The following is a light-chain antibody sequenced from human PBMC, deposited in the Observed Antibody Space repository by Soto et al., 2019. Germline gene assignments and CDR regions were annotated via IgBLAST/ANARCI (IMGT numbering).Light chain of an antibody. CDR3: CSYAGSSTSYV. V-gene: IGLV2-23*01. CDR2: EGS. J-gene: IGLJ1*01. CDR1: SSDVGSYNL. Sequence: QSVLTQPASVSGSPGQSITISCTGTSSDVGSYNLVSWYQRHPGKAPKLMIYEGSKRPSGVSNRFSGSKSGNTASLTISGLQAEDEADYYCCSYAGSSTSYVFGTGTKLTVL.